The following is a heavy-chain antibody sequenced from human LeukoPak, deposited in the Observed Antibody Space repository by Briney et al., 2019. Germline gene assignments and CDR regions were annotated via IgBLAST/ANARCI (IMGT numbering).Heavy chain of an antibody. J-gene: IGHJ4*02. D-gene: IGHD2-21*02. V-gene: IGHV3-21*01. CDR3: ARDLRYCGGDCYFFPTSFDY. Sequence: GGSLRLSCAASGFTFSSYSMNWVRQAPGKGLEWVSSISSSSSYIYYADSVKGRFTISRDNAKNSLYLQMNSLRAEDTAVYYCARDLRYCGGDCYFFPTSFDYWGQGTLVTVSS. CDR1: GFTFSSYS. CDR2: ISSSSSYI.